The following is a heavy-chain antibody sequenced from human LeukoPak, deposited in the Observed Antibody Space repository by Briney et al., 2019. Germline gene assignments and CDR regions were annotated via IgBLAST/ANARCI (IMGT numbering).Heavy chain of an antibody. CDR3: ARLRGHDYYMDV. V-gene: IGHV4-39*07. CDR2: MYYSGSS. CDR1: GGSISSSNYY. Sequence: SETLSLTCTVSGGSISSSNYYWAWIRQPPGKGLEWIGSMYYSGSSYYNPSLKRRVTKSVDTSKNQFSLNLSSVTAADTGVYYCARLRGHDYYMDVWGKGTTVTVSS. J-gene: IGHJ6*03. D-gene: IGHD5-12*01.